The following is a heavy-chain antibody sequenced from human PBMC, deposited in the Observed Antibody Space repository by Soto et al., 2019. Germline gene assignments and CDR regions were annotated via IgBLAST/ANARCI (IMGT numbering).Heavy chain of an antibody. Sequence: SETLSLTCTVSGRSISSGGYYWSWLRKIPGKGLEWIGNIYYSGSTYNNPSLKSRVIISVDTSKNRFSLKLSSVTAADTAVYYCARVKEFCSGGSSYRSFDSWALGTPVTVSA. D-gene: IGHD2-15*01. CDR3: ARVKEFCSGGSSYRSFDS. CDR2: IYYSGST. CDR1: GRSISSGGYY. J-gene: IGHJ4*02. V-gene: IGHV4-31*03.